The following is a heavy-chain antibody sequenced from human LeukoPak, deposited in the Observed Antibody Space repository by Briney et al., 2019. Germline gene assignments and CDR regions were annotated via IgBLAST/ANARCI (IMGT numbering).Heavy chain of an antibody. V-gene: IGHV4-4*09. CDR2: IYTSGST. D-gene: IGHD2-2*01. J-gene: IGHJ3*02. CDR1: GSISGYY. Sequence: SETLSLTCTVSGSISGYYWSWIRQPPGKGLEWIGYIYTSGSTNYNPSLESRVTISVDTSKNQFSLDLSSVTAADTAIYYCARQKCTSASCLTKNAFDIWGQGTMVTVSS. CDR3: ARQKCTSASCLTKNAFDI.